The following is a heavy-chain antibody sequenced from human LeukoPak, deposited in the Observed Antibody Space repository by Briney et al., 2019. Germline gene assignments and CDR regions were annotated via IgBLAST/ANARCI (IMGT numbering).Heavy chain of an antibody. CDR1: GYTFSGYY. CDR2: INPSGGST. CDR3: ARDWRRGWYYY. D-gene: IGHD6-19*01. V-gene: IGHV1-46*01. J-gene: IGHJ4*02. Sequence: ASVKVSCKASGYTFSGYYMHWVRQAPGQGLEWMGIINPSGGSTSYAQKFQGRVTMTRDMSTSTVYMELSSLRAEDTAVYYCARDWRRGWYYYWGQGTLVTVSS.